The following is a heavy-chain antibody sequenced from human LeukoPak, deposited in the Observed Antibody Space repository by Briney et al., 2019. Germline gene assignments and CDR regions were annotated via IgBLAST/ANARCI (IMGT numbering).Heavy chain of an antibody. CDR3: ARVGLAAGESLDY. Sequence: PGGSLRLSCAVSGFTVSGNYMTWVRQAPGKGLEWVSIIYSGGTTYYAHSVKGRFIISRDNSKNTLYLQMNSLRAEDTAVYYCARVGLAAGESLDYWGQGTLVTVSS. CDR1: GFTVSGNY. J-gene: IGHJ4*02. CDR2: IYSGGTT. D-gene: IGHD3-10*01. V-gene: IGHV3-53*01.